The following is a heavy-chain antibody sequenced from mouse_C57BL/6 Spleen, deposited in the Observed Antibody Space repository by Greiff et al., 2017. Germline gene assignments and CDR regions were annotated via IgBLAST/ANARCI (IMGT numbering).Heavy chain of an antibody. V-gene: IGHV1-75*01. CDR1: GYTFTDYY. D-gene: IGHD1-1*01. J-gene: IGHJ2*01. Sequence: VQLQQSGPELVKPGASVKISCKASGYTFTDYYINWVKQRPGQGLEWIGWIFPGSGSTYYNEKFKGKATLTVDKSSSTAYLLLSSLTSEDSAVYFCARHPYYYGSSPYYFDYWGQGTTLTVSS. CDR3: ARHPYYYGSSPYYFDY. CDR2: IFPGSGST.